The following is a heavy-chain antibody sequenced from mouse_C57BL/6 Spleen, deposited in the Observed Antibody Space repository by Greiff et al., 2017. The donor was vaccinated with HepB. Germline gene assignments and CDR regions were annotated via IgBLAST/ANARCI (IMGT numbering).Heavy chain of an antibody. D-gene: IGHD3-3*01. CDR1: GYTFTDYY. J-gene: IGHJ4*01. Sequence: VQLQQSGPELVKPGASVKISCKASGYTFTDYYMNWVKQSHGKSLEWIGDINPNNGGTSYNQKFKGKATLTVDKSSSTAYMELRSLTSEYSAVYYCAREGFYYAMDYWGQGTSVTVSS. CDR3: AREGFYYAMDY. CDR2: INPNNGGT. V-gene: IGHV1-26*01.